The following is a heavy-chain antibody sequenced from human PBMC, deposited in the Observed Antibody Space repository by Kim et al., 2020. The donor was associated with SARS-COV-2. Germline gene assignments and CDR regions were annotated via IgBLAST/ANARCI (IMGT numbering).Heavy chain of an antibody. CDR3: ARVVVVPAARRGVWFDP. CDR1: GGSISSYY. Sequence: SETLSLTCTVSGGSISSYYWSWIRQPPGKGLEWIGYIYYSGSTNYNPSLKSRVTISVDTSKNQFSLKLSSVTAADTAVYYCARVVVVPAARRGVWFDPWGQGTLVTVSS. CDR2: IYYSGST. D-gene: IGHD2-2*01. J-gene: IGHJ5*02. V-gene: IGHV4-59*08.